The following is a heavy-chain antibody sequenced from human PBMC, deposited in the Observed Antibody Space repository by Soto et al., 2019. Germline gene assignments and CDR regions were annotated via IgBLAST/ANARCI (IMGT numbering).Heavy chain of an antibody. V-gene: IGHV3-11*01. D-gene: IGHD4-17*01. Sequence: GGSLRLSCAASGFTFNDHYMSWIRQVPGKGLECVSYITSSGSAIHYADSVRGRFTISRDNAKDSLYLQMNNLRVEDTGVYFCARGPHFGAWIDYFDYWGQGALVTVSS. J-gene: IGHJ4*02. CDR1: GFTFNDHY. CDR2: ITSSGSAI. CDR3: ARGPHFGAWIDYFDY.